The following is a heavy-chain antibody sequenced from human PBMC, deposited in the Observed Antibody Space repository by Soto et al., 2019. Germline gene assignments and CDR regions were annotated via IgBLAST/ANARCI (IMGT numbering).Heavy chain of an antibody. Sequence: QVPLEQSGAEVKKPGASVKVSCKTSGYTFTSYTLHWVRQAPGQGLEWMGWINAGNGREKYSQRFQDRVSLSTDKSAPTPYMKWRSPRPKNRAVYYWARGGGGVGEASFDSWGQGTQVTVSS. J-gene: IGHJ4*02. CDR1: GYTFTSYT. D-gene: IGHD3-10*01. CDR2: INAGNGRE. CDR3: ARGGGGVGEASFDS. V-gene: IGHV1-3*01.